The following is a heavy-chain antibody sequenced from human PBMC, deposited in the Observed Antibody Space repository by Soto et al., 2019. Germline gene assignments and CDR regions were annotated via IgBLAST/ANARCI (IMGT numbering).Heavy chain of an antibody. CDR2: IMPVFPTP. Sequence: QVQLVQSGAEVKKPGSSVKVSCKASGGTFSTSAISWVRQAPGQGLEWVGGIMPVFPTPDYAQNFQGRVAITADESTTTAYLELTSLRADDTAVYYCARDKDRLQLGGNYYYILDVWGQGTAITVSS. CDR1: GGTFSTSA. V-gene: IGHV1-69*12. D-gene: IGHD1-1*01. CDR3: ARDKDRLQLGGNYYYILDV. J-gene: IGHJ6*02.